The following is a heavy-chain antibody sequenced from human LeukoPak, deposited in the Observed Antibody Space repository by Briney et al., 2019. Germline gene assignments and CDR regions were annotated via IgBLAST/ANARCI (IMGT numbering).Heavy chain of an antibody. Sequence: GGSLRLSCAASGFTFSNYNMNWVRQAPGKGLGWVSYISSSSTPYYADSVKGRFTISRDNAKNSLYLQMNSLRAEDTAVYYCARDGVISSVVITTGNFQHWGQGTLVTVSS. D-gene: IGHD3-22*01. CDR1: GFTFSNYN. CDR3: ARDGVISSVVITTGNFQH. CDR2: ISSSSTP. V-gene: IGHV3-48*01. J-gene: IGHJ1*01.